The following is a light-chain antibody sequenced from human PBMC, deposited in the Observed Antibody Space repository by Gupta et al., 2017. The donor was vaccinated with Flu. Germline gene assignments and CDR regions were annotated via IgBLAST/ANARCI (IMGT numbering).Light chain of an antibody. V-gene: IGKV3-11*01. CDR1: QSVSSY. J-gene: IGKJ2*01. CDR3: QQRSNCPNT. Sequence: EIVLTQSPATLSLSPGERATLSCRASQSVSSYLAWYQQKPGQAPRLLIYDASNRATGIPARFSGSGSGTEFTLTISSREPEDFAVYYCQQRSNCPNTFGQGTKMEIK. CDR2: DAS.